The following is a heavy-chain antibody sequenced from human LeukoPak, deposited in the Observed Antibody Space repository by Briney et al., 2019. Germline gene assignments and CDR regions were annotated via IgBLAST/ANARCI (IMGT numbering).Heavy chain of an antibody. CDR3: ASLYSGSYDTGSFDYFNY. Sequence: SETLSLTCTVSGGSISSYYWIWIRQPPGKGLEWIGYMYYSGSTNYNPSLKSRVTISVETSKNQFSLKLSSVTAADTAVYYCASLYSGSYDTGSFDYFNYWGQGTLVTVSS. J-gene: IGHJ4*02. D-gene: IGHD1-26*01. CDR2: MYYSGST. V-gene: IGHV4-59*01. CDR1: GGSISSYY.